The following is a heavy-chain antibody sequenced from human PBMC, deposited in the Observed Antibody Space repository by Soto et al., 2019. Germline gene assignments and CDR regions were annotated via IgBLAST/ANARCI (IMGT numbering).Heavy chain of an antibody. D-gene: IGHD3-16*01. V-gene: IGHV3-21*01. Sequence: EVQLVESGGGLVKPGGSLRLSCAASGFTFSSYSMNWVRQAPGKGLEWVSSISSSSSYIYYADSVKGRFTIFRDNAKNSLYLQMNSLRAEDTAVYYCASGLSPSIMILYWGQGTLVTVSS. CDR2: ISSSSSYI. J-gene: IGHJ4*02. CDR1: GFTFSSYS. CDR3: ASGLSPSIMILY.